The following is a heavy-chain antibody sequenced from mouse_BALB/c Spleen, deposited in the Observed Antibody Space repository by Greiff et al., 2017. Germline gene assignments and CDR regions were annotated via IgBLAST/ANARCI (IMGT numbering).Heavy chain of an antibody. CDR2: SRNKANDYTS. D-gene: IGHD4-1*02. J-gene: IGHJ4*01. V-gene: IGHV7-1*02. CDR3: ARDALNWDRAMDY. CDR1: GFTFSDFY. Sequence: EVKVVESGGGLVQPGGSLRLSCATSGFTFSDFYMEWVRQPPGKRLEWIAASRNKANDYTSEYSASVKGRFIVSRDTSQSILYLQMNALRAEDTAIYYCARDALNWDRAMDYWGQGTSVTVSS.